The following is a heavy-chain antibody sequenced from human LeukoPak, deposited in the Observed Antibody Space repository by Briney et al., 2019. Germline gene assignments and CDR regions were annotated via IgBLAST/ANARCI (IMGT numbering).Heavy chain of an antibody. Sequence: GGSLRLSCAASGFTFSSYWMHWVRQAPGKGLVWVSRINTDGSSTSYADSVKGRFTISRDNAKNTLYLQMNSLRAEDTAVYYCARGYLITGYYYYMDVGGKGTTVTVSS. CDR2: INTDGSST. D-gene: IGHD5-24*01. J-gene: IGHJ6*03. CDR3: ARGYLITGYYYYMDV. V-gene: IGHV3-74*01. CDR1: GFTFSSYW.